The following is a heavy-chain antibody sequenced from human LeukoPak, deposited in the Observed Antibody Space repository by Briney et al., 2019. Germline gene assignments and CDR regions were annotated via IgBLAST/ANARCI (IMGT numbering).Heavy chain of an antibody. D-gene: IGHD3-3*01. Sequence: SETLSLTCTVSGGSLTSYYWNWIRPPPGKGLDWIGYIHDSGSSNYIPSLKSRVTISLDPSKNHFSLELTSVSDAATGVYYCARQAYLSGYFTLDYWGQGSLVTVSS. V-gene: IGHV4-59*08. CDR3: ARQAYLSGYFTLDY. CDR2: IHDSGSS. CDR1: GGSLTSYY. J-gene: IGHJ4*02.